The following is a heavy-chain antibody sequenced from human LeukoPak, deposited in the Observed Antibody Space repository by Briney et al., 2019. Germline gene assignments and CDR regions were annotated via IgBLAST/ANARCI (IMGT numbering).Heavy chain of an antibody. J-gene: IGHJ4*02. CDR1: GFTFSSYV. CDR2: ISYDGSNE. V-gene: IGHV3-30*04. Sequence: PGGSLRLSCAASGFTFSSYVMHWVRQAPGKGLEWVAIISYDGSNEYYADSVKGRFTISRDNSKNTLYLQMNSLRAEDTAVYYCARDLRFGSGWYSRPHDYWGQGTLVTVSS. D-gene: IGHD6-19*01. CDR3: ARDLRFGSGWYSRPHDY.